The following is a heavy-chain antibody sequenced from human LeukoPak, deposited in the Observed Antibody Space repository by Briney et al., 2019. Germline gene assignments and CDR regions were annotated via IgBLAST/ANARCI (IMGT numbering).Heavy chain of an antibody. Sequence: PGGSLRLSCAASGFTFSSYAMSWVRQAPGKGLEWVSAISGSGGSTYYANSVKGRFTISRDNSKNTLYLQMNSLRAEDTAGYYCASRYCSGGSCYFYDYWGQGTLVTVSS. CDR2: ISGSGGST. J-gene: IGHJ4*02. CDR1: GFTFSSYA. CDR3: ASRYCSGGSCYFYDY. D-gene: IGHD2-15*01. V-gene: IGHV3-23*01.